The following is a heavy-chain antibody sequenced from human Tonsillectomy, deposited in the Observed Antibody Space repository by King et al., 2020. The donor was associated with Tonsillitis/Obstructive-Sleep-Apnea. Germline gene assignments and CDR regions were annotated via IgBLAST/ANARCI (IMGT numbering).Heavy chain of an antibody. J-gene: IGHJ4*02. CDR2: IYHTGGS. V-gene: IGHV4-4*02. D-gene: IGHD3-3*01. Sequence: QLQESGPGLVKPSGTLSLTCGVSGGSISTSTWWRWVRQSPGKGLEWIGDIYHTGGSNYNPSLKSRVSISLDKSKNQFSLRLTSVTAADTAVYFCARGIWGGGLRWDNWGQGTLVTVSS. CDR1: GGSISTSTW. CDR3: ARGIWGGGLRWDN.